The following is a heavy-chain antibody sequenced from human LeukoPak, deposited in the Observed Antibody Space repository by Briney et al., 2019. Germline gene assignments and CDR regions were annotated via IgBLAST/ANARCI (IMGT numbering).Heavy chain of an antibody. D-gene: IGHD6-19*01. CDR1: GGSISSYY. CDR3: ARFAPAMAFDY. V-gene: IGHV4-4*09. CDR2: IYTSGST. Sequence: SETLSLTCTVSGGSISSYYWSWIRKPPGKGLEWIGYIYTSGSTNYNPSLKSRVTISVDTSKNQFSLKLSSVTAADTAVYYCARFAPAMAFDYWGQGTLVTVSS. J-gene: IGHJ4*02.